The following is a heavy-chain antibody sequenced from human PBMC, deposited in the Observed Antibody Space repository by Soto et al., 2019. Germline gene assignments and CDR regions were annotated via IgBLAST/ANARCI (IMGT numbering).Heavy chain of an antibody. CDR2: IYYSGST. CDR1: GGSISSGGYY. J-gene: IGHJ3*02. Sequence: QVQLQESGPGLVKPSQTLSLTCTVSGGSISSGGYYWSWIRQHPGKGLEWIGYIYYSGSTYYNLSLKSRVTISVDTSKNQFSLKLSSVTAADTAVYYCAREAYYYDSSGYYPDAFDIWGQGTMVTVSS. CDR3: AREAYYYDSSGYYPDAFDI. V-gene: IGHV4-31*03. D-gene: IGHD3-22*01.